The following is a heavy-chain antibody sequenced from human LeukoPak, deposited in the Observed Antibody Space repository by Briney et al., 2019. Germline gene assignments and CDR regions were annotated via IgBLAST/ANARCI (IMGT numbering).Heavy chain of an antibody. CDR2: IYTSGST. CDR1: GGSISSGSYY. J-gene: IGHJ6*03. D-gene: IGHD5-12*01. CDR3: ARDPPLYSRAFYMDV. Sequence: SETLSLTCTVSGGSISSGSYYWSWIRQPAGKGLEWIGRIYTSGSTDYNPSLKSRVTISVDTSRNQFSLKLSSVTAADTAVYYCARDPPLYSRAFYMDVWGKGTTVTISS. V-gene: IGHV4-61*02.